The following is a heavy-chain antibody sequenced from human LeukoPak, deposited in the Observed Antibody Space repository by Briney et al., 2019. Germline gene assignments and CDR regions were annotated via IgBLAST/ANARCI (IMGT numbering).Heavy chain of an antibody. CDR1: GFTLSSYG. J-gene: IGHJ4*02. V-gene: IGHV3-23*01. CDR3: AKVGELGATSDYFDY. D-gene: IGHD1-26*01. Sequence: GGSLRLSCAASGFTLSSYGMGWVRQAPGKGLEWVSSVSAIGDATYYADSVKGRFTISRDDTKKTMYLQISRLKAEDTAIYFCAKVGELGATSDYFDYWGQGALVTVSS. CDR2: VSAIGDAT.